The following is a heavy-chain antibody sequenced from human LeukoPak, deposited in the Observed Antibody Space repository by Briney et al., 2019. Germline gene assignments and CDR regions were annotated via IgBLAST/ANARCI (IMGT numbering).Heavy chain of an antibody. V-gene: IGHV4-34*01. CDR3: ARALTGLWKDAFDI. CDR1: GGSFSGYY. D-gene: IGHD2-21*01. CDR2: INHSGST. Sequence: PSETLSLTCAVYGGSFSGYYWSWIRQPPGKGLEWIGEINHSGSTNYNPSLKSRVTTSVDTSKNQFSLKLSSVTAADTAVYYCARALTGLWKDAFDIWGQGTMVTVSS. J-gene: IGHJ3*02.